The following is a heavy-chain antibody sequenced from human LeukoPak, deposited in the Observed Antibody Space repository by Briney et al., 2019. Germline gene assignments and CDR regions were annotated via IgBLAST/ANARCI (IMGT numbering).Heavy chain of an antibody. CDR3: ARCSSWSNPYDY. CDR1: GFTFNDYY. J-gene: IGHJ4*02. V-gene: IGHV3-11*04. CDR2: ISSSGNSI. D-gene: IGHD6-13*01. Sequence: GGSLRLSCAAPGFTFNDYYMSWIRQAPGKGLEWVSYISSSGNSIYYADSVKGRFTISRDNAKNSLYLQMNSLRAEDTAVYYCARCSSWSNPYDYWGQGTLVTVSS.